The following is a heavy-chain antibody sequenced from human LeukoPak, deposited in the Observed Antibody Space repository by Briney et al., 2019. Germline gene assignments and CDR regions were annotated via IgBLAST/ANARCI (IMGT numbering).Heavy chain of an antibody. D-gene: IGHD3-3*01. CDR3: ARALDYDFWSGYFGY. CDR1: GGSISSYY. Sequence: PSETLSLTCTVSGGSISSYYWSWLRQPPGKGLEWIGYIYYSGSTNYNPSLKSRVTISVDTSKNQFSLKLSSVTAADTAVYYCARALDYDFWSGYFGYWGQGTLVTVSS. J-gene: IGHJ4*02. V-gene: IGHV4-59*01. CDR2: IYYSGST.